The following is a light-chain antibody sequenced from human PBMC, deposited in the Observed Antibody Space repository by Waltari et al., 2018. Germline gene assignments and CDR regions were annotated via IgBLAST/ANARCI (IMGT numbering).Light chain of an antibody. Sequence: EIVMTQSPATLSVSPGERATLSCRASQSVNYNLAWYQQNPGQAPRLLIDGASSRAIGIPARVSGSGSGTEFTLTISSLQSEDFAVYYCQHYNNWPLTFGGGTKVEIK. CDR3: QHYNNWPLT. CDR2: GAS. V-gene: IGKV3-15*01. J-gene: IGKJ4*01. CDR1: QSVNYN.